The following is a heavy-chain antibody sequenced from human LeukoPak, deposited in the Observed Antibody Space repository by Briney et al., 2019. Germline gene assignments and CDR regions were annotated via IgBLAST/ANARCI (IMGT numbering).Heavy chain of an antibody. D-gene: IGHD1-26*01. CDR1: GFTFSSYA. Sequence: GGSLRLSCAASGFTFSSYAMHWVRQAPGKGLERVAVISYDGSNKYYADSVKGRFTISRDNSKNTLYLQMNSLRAEDTAVYYCARDFSGSYYGTTDYGMDVWGQGTTVTVSS. J-gene: IGHJ6*02. CDR3: ARDFSGSYYGTTDYGMDV. CDR2: ISYDGSNK. V-gene: IGHV3-30-3*01.